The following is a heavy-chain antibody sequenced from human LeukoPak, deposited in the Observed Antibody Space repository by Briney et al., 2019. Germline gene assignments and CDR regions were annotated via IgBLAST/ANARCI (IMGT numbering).Heavy chain of an antibody. V-gene: IGHV4-31*03. CDR3: ARNPTSFRTTVVTPGAFDI. J-gene: IGHJ3*02. D-gene: IGHD4-23*01. Sequence: SETLSLTCTVSGGSISSSGYYWSWIRQHPGKGLEWIGYIYYSGSTYYNPSLKSRVTISVDTSKNQFSLKLSSVTAADTAVYYCARNPTSFRTTVVTPGAFDIWGQGTMVTLSS. CDR1: GGSISSSGYY. CDR2: IYYSGST.